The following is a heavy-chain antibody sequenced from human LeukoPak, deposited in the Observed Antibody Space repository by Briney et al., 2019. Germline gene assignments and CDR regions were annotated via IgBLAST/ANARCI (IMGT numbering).Heavy chain of an antibody. CDR3: ATPFIAAAGRDY. CDR1: GYTFTSYD. D-gene: IGHD6-13*01. J-gene: IGHJ4*02. CDR2: MNPNSGGT. Sequence: ASVKVSCKASGYTFTSYDINWVRQATGQGLEWMGWMNPNSGGTNYAQKFQGRVTMTRDTSISTAYMELSRLRSDDTAVYYCATPFIAAAGRDYWGQGTLVTVSS. V-gene: IGHV1-2*02.